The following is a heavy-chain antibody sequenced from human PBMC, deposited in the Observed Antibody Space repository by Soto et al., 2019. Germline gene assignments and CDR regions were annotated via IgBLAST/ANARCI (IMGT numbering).Heavy chain of an antibody. Sequence: AGGSLRLSCAASGFTFSSYAMSWVRQAPGKGLEWVSAISGSGGSTYYADSVKGRFTISRDNSKNTLYLQMNSLRAEDTAVYYCAKEVSLGSTVDLGYWGQGALVTVSS. J-gene: IGHJ4*02. CDR2: ISGSGGST. CDR1: GFTFSSYA. V-gene: IGHV3-23*01. D-gene: IGHD7-27*01. CDR3: AKEVSLGSTVDLGY.